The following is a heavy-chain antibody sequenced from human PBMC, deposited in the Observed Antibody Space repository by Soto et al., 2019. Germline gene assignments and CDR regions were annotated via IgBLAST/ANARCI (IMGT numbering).Heavy chain of an antibody. D-gene: IGHD1-1*01. V-gene: IGHV3-74*01. J-gene: IGHJ4*02. CDR3: TRGQRSTSTGTGAF. CDR1: GFTLSMYW. CDR2: INDDGIST. Sequence: GGSLRLSCAASGFTLSMYWMHWVRQVPGKGPEWVSRINDDGISTNYADSVKGRFTISRDNAKNTLYLQMNALRVEDTAVYYCTRGQRSTSTGTGAFWGQGTLVTVSS.